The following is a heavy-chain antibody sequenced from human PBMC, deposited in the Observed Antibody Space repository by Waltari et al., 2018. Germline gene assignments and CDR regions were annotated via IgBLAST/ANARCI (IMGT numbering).Heavy chain of an antibody. J-gene: IGHJ3*02. D-gene: IGHD6-13*01. CDR2: IYDTGNT. CDR3: ARGNGSNWEKTVDM. V-gene: IGHV4-59*13. CDR1: GGSFSNYF. Sequence: QVQLQESRPGLVKPSETLSLTCSVAGGSFSNYFWSWIRQPPGKGLELIGYIYDTGNTNYSPSLRSRVAISIDTLKNQFYLKLTSVIAADTAQYCCARGNGSNWEKTVDMWGQGTLVTVSS.